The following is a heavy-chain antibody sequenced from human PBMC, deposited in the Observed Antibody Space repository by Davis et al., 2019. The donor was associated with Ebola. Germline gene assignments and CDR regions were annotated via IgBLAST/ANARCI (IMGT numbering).Heavy chain of an antibody. D-gene: IGHD5-18*01. CDR1: GYTFTGYY. J-gene: IGHJ4*02. V-gene: IGHV1-2*02. CDR3: ARVVSPKWGKTGIQLLYYFDY. Sequence: ASVKVSCKASGYTFTGYYMHWVRQAPGQGLEWMGWINPNSGGTNYAQKFQGRVTMTRDTSISTAYMELSRLRSDDTAVYYCARVVSPKWGKTGIQLLYYFDYWGQGTLVTVSS. CDR2: INPNSGGT.